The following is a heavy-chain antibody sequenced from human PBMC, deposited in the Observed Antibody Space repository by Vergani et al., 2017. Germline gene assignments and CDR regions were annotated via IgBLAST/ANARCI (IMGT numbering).Heavy chain of an antibody. V-gene: IGHV5-51*01. Sequence: EVQLEQSGAEVKKPGESLKISCKGSGYRFTTYWIGWVRPMPGKGLEWMGIIYPGDSDTRYSPSFQGQVTISADKSISSAYLQWSSLKASDTAMYYCARREIYYDSSGYSMYYFYYWGEATPVTVSS. D-gene: IGHD3-22*01. CDR3: ARREIYYDSSGYSMYYFYY. CDR1: GYRFTTYW. J-gene: IGHJ4*02. CDR2: IYPGDSDT.